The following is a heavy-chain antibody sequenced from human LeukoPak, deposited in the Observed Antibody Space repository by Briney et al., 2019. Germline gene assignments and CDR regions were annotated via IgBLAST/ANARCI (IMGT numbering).Heavy chain of an antibody. Sequence: GASVKVSCKASGGTFSSYAISWVRQAPGQGLEWMGGIIPIFGTANYAQKFQGRVTITADESTSTAYMELSSLRSEDTAVYYCVRNVGDGYQPWGYWGQGTLVTVSS. D-gene: IGHD5-24*01. J-gene: IGHJ4*02. V-gene: IGHV1-69*13. CDR2: IIPIFGTA. CDR3: VRNVGDGYQPWGY. CDR1: GGTFSSYA.